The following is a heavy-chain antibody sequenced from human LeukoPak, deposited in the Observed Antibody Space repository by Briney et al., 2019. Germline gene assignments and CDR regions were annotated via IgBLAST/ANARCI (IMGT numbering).Heavy chain of an antibody. J-gene: IGHJ5*02. CDR3: ARTIVGATNLAKWFDP. V-gene: IGHV4-59*01. CDR1: GASINSYY. Sequence: SETLSLTCTVSGASINSYYWTWIRQPPGKGLECIGYIYYSGSTNYNPSLKSRVTISVDTSKNQFSLKMSSVTAADTAVYYCARTIVGATNLAKWFDPWGQGTLVTVSS. D-gene: IGHD1-26*01. CDR2: IYYSGST.